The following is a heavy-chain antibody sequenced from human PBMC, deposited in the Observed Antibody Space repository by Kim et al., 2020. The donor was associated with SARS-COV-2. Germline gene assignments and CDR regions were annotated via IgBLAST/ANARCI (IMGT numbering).Heavy chain of an antibody. V-gene: IGHV4-39*01. D-gene: IGHD3-3*02. Sequence: SETLSLTCTVSGGSISSSSYYWGWIRQPPGKELEWIGSIYYSGSTYYNPSLKSRVTISVDTSKNQFSLKLSSVTAADTAVYYCARAGVSTFDYWGQGTLVTVSS. CDR2: IYYSGST. CDR1: GGSISSSSYY. J-gene: IGHJ4*02. CDR3: ARAGVSTFDY.